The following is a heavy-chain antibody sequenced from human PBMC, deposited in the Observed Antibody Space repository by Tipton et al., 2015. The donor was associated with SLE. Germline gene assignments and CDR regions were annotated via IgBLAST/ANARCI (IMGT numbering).Heavy chain of an antibody. Sequence: SLRLSCAASGFTFSDHYMDWVRQAPGKGLEWVSGISGSGGRTHYADSVKGRFTISRDNSKKTLYLQMNSLRAEDTAVYYCAKDDILEWSGYARYGMDVWGQGTTVTVSS. CDR3: AKDDILEWSGYARYGMDV. D-gene: IGHD3-3*01. CDR2: ISGSGGRT. J-gene: IGHJ6*02. CDR1: GFTFSDHY. V-gene: IGHV3-23*01.